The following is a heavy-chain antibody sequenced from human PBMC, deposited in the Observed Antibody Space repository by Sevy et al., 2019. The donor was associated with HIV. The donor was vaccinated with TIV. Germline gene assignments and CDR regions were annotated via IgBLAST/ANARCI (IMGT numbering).Heavy chain of an antibody. CDR3: ATGDVITASH. CDR2: ISGSRRST. V-gene: IGHV3-23*01. Sequence: GRSLRLSCAASGFTFSSYAMSWVRQAPGKGLEWVTVISGSRRSTYYADSVKGRFTISRDNSKNTLYLQMNSLRAEDTAVYYCATGDVITASHWGQGTLVTVSS. D-gene: IGHD3-22*01. J-gene: IGHJ4*02. CDR1: GFTFSSYA.